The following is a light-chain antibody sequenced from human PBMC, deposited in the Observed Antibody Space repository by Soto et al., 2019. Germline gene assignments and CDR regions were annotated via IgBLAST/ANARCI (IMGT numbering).Light chain of an antibody. CDR1: SSDVGGYIY. CDR2: DVT. CDR3: SSYTSSGTLV. V-gene: IGLV2-14*01. Sequence: QSVLTQPASVSGSPGQSITISCTGTSSDVGGYIYVSWYQQHPGKAPKLMIYDVTDRPSGVSNRFSGSKSGNTASLTISWLQAEDEADYYCSSYTSSGTLVFGTGTKVTVL. J-gene: IGLJ1*01.